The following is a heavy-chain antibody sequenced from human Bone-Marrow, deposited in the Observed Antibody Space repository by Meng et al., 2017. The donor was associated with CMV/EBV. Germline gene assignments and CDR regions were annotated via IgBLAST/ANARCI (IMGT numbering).Heavy chain of an antibody. J-gene: IGHJ4*02. CDR1: GYTFTGYY. D-gene: IGHD7-27*01. V-gene: IGHV1-2*02. CDR3: AKGDKRTGAWGRYIDY. CDR2: INPNSGGT. Sequence: ASVKVSCKASGYTFTGYYMHWVRQAPGQGLEWMGWINPNSGGTNYAQKFQGRVTMTRDTSISTAYMELSRLRSDDTALYYCAKGDKRTGAWGRYIDYWGQGTLVTVSS.